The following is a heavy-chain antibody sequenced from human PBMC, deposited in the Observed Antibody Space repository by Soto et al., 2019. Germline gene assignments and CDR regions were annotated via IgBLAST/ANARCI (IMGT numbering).Heavy chain of an antibody. J-gene: IGHJ4*02. CDR3: ARSGKIIAARGFDY. Sequence: VQLQESGPGLVKPSGTLSLTCVVSGGSISSDIWWSWVRQPPGKGLEWIGEIYYTGSANYNPSLRSRVTMSVDKSNNQFSLKLSSVTAADTAVYYCARSGKIIAARGFDYWGQGTLVTVSS. D-gene: IGHD6-6*01. V-gene: IGHV4-4*02. CDR1: GGSISSDIW. CDR2: IYYTGSA.